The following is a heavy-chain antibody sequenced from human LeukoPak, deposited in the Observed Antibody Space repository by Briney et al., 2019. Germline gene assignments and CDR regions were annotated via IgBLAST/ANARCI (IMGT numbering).Heavy chain of an antibody. D-gene: IGHD5-24*01. CDR2: IYYSGTT. J-gene: IGHJ4*02. Sequence: PSETLSLTCTVSDGSVSSVGYYWGWLRQPPGKGLEWIGSIYYSGTTYYNPSLASRVTIFVDTSKNQFSLRLSSVTAADTAVYYCARRDQAIDYWGQGTLVTVSS. CDR1: DGSVSSVGYY. V-gene: IGHV4-39*01. CDR3: ARRDQAIDY.